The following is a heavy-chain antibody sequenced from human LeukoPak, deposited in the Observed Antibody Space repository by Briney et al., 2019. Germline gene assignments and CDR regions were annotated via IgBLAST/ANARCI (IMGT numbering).Heavy chain of an antibody. Sequence: PSETLSLTCTISGGSLSTHYWSWIRQPPGKGLEWIGHIYYSGSTNYNPSLKSRVTISVDTSKNQFSLKLSSVTAADTAVYYCARRGRGSWDSDFDYWGQGTLVTVSS. CDR1: GGSLSTHY. V-gene: IGHV4-59*08. D-gene: IGHD1-26*01. CDR3: ARRGRGSWDSDFDY. CDR2: IYYSGST. J-gene: IGHJ4*02.